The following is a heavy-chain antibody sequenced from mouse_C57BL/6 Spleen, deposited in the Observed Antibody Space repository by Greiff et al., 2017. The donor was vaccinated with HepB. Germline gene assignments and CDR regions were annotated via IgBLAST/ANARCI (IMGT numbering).Heavy chain of an antibody. V-gene: IGHV1-59*01. CDR2: IDPSDSYT. Sequence: QVQLQQPGAELVRPGTSVKLSCKASGYTFTSYWMHWVKQRPGQGLEWIGVIDPSDSYTNYNQKFKGKATLTVDQSSSTAYMQLSSLTSEDSAVYYCARGENDYDVGFAYWGQGTLVTVSA. CDR3: ARGENDYDVGFAY. CDR1: GYTFTSYW. D-gene: IGHD2-4*01. J-gene: IGHJ3*01.